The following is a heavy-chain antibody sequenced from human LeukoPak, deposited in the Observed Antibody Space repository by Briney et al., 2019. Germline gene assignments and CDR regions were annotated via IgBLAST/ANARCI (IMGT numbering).Heavy chain of an antibody. J-gene: IGHJ6*01. V-gene: IGHV4-59*01. CDR1: GGSISTYY. CDR2: IYYSGST. Sequence: SETLSLTCTVSGGSISTYYWSGIRQPPGKGLEWIGYIYYSGSTNYNPSLKSRVTISVDTSKNQFSLKVSSVTAADTAVYYCARAQINLLADFGMDVWGQGTTVTVSS. D-gene: IGHD3-3*02. CDR3: ARAQINLLADFGMDV.